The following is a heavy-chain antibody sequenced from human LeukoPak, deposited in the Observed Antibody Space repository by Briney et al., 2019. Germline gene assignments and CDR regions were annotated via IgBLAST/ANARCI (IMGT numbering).Heavy chain of an antibody. Sequence: SETLSLTCTVSGGSISSYYWSWIRQPPGKGLEWIGYIYYSGSTNYNPSLTSRVTISVDTSKNQFSLKLSSVTAADTAVYYCARDRTPHYYYYMDVWGKGTTVTVSS. V-gene: IGHV4-59*01. CDR2: IYYSGST. J-gene: IGHJ6*03. CDR3: ARDRTPHYYYYMDV. CDR1: GGSISSYY.